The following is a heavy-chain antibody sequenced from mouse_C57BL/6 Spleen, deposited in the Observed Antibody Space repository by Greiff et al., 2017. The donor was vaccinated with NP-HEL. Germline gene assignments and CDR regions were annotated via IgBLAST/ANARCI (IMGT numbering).Heavy chain of an antibody. Sequence: VQLQPPGAELVKPGASVKLSCQASCYPFTSYWMHWVKQRPGQVLAWIGMLHPNSGSTNYNEKFNRKATLTVDKSSSTAYMQLSSLTSEDSAVYYCARHSHFDYWGQGTTLTVSS. CDR3: ARHSHFDY. V-gene: IGHV1-64*01. CDR1: CYPFTSYW. CDR2: LHPNSGST. J-gene: IGHJ2*01. D-gene: IGHD2-12*01.